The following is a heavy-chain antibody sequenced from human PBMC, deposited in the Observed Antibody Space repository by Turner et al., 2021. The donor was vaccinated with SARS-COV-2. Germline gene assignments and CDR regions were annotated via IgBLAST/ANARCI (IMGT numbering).Heavy chain of an antibody. CDR1: GLTFGSYG. CDR2: ISSSSSYI. CDR3: AREKPGFDSSGYYPDAFDI. J-gene: IGHJ3*02. V-gene: IGHV3-21*06. D-gene: IGHD3-22*01. Sequence: EAQLVASGGGLVKPGGSLRVSCAASGLTFGSYGMNWVRQAPGKGLEWVSSISSSSSYIYYADSLKGRFTISRNNAKNSVYLQMNSLRAEDTAVYYCAREKPGFDSSGYYPDAFDIWGQGTMVTVSS.